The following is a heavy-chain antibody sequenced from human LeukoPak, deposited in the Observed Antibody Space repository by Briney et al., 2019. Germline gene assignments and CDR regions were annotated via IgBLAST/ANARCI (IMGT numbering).Heavy chain of an antibody. Sequence: GGSLRLSCAASGFTFSNYAMSWVRQAPGKGLEWVGRIKSKTDGGTTDYAAPVKGRFTISRDDSKNTLYLQMNSLKTEDTAVYYCTTEQGYDFWSGYYGDYWGQGTLVTVSS. CDR1: GFTFSNYA. CDR3: TTEQGYDFWSGYYGDY. J-gene: IGHJ4*02. V-gene: IGHV3-15*01. D-gene: IGHD3-3*01. CDR2: IKSKTDGGTT.